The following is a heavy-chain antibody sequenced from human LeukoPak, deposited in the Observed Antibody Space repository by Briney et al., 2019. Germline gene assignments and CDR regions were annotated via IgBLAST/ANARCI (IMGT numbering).Heavy chain of an antibody. V-gene: IGHV4-59*08. Sequence: SETLSLTCTVSGGSLSSYYWSWLRQPPGKGLEWIGYIYYSGSTNYNPSLKSRVTISVDTSKNQFSLKLSSVTAADTAVYYCASTAYCGGDCYPDIFDYWGQGTLVTVSS. CDR3: ASTAYCGGDCYPDIFDY. CDR1: GGSLSSYY. D-gene: IGHD2-21*02. CDR2: IYYSGST. J-gene: IGHJ4*02.